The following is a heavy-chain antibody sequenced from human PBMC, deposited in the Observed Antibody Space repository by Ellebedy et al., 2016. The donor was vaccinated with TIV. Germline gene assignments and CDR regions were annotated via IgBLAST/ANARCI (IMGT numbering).Heavy chain of an antibody. Sequence: SETLSLTCTVSGYSISSGYYWDWIRQPPGKGLEWIGSIYPDGRTYYNPSLKSRVTISIDTSKNQFSLKLNSVTAADTAVYYCARDYSSGWYYDYYYYMDVWGKGTTVTVSS. J-gene: IGHJ6*03. CDR1: GYSISSGYY. V-gene: IGHV4-38-2*02. CDR3: ARDYSSGWYYDYYYYMDV. CDR2: IYPDGRT. D-gene: IGHD6-19*01.